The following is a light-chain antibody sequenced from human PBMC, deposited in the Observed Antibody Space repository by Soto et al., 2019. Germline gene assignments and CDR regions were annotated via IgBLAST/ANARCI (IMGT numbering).Light chain of an antibody. CDR2: DVT. V-gene: IGLV2-14*01. J-gene: IGLJ2*01. CDR1: SSDVGGYNY. Sequence: QSALTQPASVSGSPGQSITISCTGTSSDVGGYNYVSWYQQRPGKAPKLMIYDVTNRPAGVSTRFSGSKSGNTASLTISGLHAEDEAVYYCSSYTSSTTRPVFGGGTQLTVL. CDR3: SSYTSSTTRPV.